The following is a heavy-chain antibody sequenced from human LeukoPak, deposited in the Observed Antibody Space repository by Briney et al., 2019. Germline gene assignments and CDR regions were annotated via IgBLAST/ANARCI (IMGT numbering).Heavy chain of an antibody. J-gene: IGHJ4*02. Sequence: GRSLRLSCAASGFNFDDYAMHWVRQPPGKGLEWVSGISWNSGRTGYADSVKGRFTISRDNAKNSLYLQMNSLRAEDTALYYCARDKGVWGNLQIPEYWGQGTLVTVSS. CDR2: ISWNSGRT. CDR3: ARDKGVWGNLQIPEY. V-gene: IGHV3-9*01. D-gene: IGHD3-16*01. CDR1: GFNFDDYA.